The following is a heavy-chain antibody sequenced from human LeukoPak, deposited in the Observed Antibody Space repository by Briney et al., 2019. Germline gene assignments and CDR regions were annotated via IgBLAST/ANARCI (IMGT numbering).Heavy chain of an antibody. CDR1: GFTFSSYG. CDR2: ISYDGSNK. Sequence: PGGSLRLSCAASGFTFSSYGMHWVRQAPGKGLEWVAVISYDGSNKNYADSVKGRFTISRDNSKNTLYLQMNSLRAEGTTVYYCARGVRIAVAGYIDYWGQGTLVTVSS. D-gene: IGHD6-19*01. V-gene: IGHV3-30*05. J-gene: IGHJ4*02. CDR3: ARGVRIAVAGYIDY.